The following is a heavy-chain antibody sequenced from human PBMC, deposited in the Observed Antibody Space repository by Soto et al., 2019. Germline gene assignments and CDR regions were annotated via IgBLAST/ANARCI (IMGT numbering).Heavy chain of an antibody. D-gene: IGHD6-13*01. CDR2: IYSGGRN. J-gene: IGHJ4*02. Sequence: SETLSLTCTVSGGSISSFYWSWIRQPAGKGLEWIGRIYSGGRNNYSPSLKSRVTMSVDTSKNQFSLRLSSVTAADTAMYYCARGSSRWDYWGQGTLVTVSS. CDR1: GGSISSFY. V-gene: IGHV4-4*07. CDR3: ARGSSRWDY.